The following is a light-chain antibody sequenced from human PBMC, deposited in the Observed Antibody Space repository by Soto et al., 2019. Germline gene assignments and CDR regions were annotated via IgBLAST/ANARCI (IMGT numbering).Light chain of an antibody. J-gene: IGLJ1*01. Sequence: QSVLTQPASVSGSPGQSITISCTGTSSGVGGYDYVSWYQLHPGKAPKLMVFEVSNRPSGVSYRFSGSKSGNTASLTISGLQAEDEADYFCSSYSISTAYLFGTGTKV. CDR3: SSYSISTAYL. V-gene: IGLV2-14*01. CDR1: SSGVGGYDY. CDR2: EVS.